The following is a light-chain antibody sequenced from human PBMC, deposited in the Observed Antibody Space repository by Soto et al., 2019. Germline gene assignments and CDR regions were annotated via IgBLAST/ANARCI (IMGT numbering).Light chain of an antibody. J-gene: IGKJ1*01. CDR2: GAS. Sequence: ETVLTQSPGTLYFSPGERATLSCRASQSVDNSHVAWYQQRRGLPPRLLIYGASNRATGIPDRFSGSGSGADFTLTISRLEPEDFAVYFCQQYGSLRWTFGQGTKVDIK. CDR3: QQYGSLRWT. CDR1: QSVDNSH. V-gene: IGKV3-20*01.